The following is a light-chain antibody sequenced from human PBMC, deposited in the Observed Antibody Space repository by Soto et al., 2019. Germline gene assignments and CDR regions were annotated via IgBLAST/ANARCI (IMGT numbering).Light chain of an antibody. V-gene: IGLV1-44*01. J-gene: IGLJ2*01. CDR3: AAWDGSLNHIF. Sequence: QSVLTQPPSASGTPGQRVTISCSGSSSNMGTNTVTWYQQLPRTAPKLLIYSDNQRPSGVPDRFSGSKSGTSASLAITGLQSEDEADYYCAAWDGSLNHIFFGGGTKITVL. CDR1: SSNMGTNT. CDR2: SDN.